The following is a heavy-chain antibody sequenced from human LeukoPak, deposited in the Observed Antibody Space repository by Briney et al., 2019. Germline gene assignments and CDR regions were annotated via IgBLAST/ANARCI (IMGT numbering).Heavy chain of an antibody. Sequence: SVKVSCKASGGTFSSYAISWVRQAPGQGLEWMGGIIPIFGTANYAQKFQGRVTITTDESTSTAYMELRSLRSDDTAVYYCAREDSYDSSGGIGKGMDVWGQGTTVTVSS. V-gene: IGHV1-69*05. CDR2: IIPIFGTA. CDR1: GGTFSSYA. J-gene: IGHJ6*02. D-gene: IGHD3-22*01. CDR3: AREDSYDSSGGIGKGMDV.